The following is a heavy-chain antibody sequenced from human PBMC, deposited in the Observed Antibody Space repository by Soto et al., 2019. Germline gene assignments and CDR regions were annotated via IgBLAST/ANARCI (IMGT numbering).Heavy chain of an antibody. Sequence: QVQLVESGGGLVKPGESLRLSCAASGFTFSNYYMNCIPHPPGKGQEWISYISNSGSTIYYADSVKGRFTISSDNAKNSPFLQMDSLRAEAEAVYYCERLRKYSWDFWGDGTTVTVS. CDR3: ERLRKYSWDF. V-gene: IGHV3-11*01. D-gene: IGHD5-18*01. J-gene: IGHJ6*02. CDR2: ISNSGSTI. CDR1: GFTFSNYY.